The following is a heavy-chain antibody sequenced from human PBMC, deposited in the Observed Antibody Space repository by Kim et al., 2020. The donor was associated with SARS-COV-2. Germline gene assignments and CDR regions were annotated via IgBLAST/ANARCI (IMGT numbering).Heavy chain of an antibody. CDR2: INHSGST. J-gene: IGHJ5*02. CDR1: GGSFSGYY. D-gene: IGHD1-1*01. Sequence: SETLSLTCAVYGGSFSGYYWSWIRQPPGKGLEWIGEINHSGSTNYNPSLKSRVTISVDTSKNQFSLKLSSVTAADTAVYYCARGVSSWNPSGLPSNNWFDPWGQGTLVTVSS. CDR3: ARGVSSWNPSGLPSNNWFDP. V-gene: IGHV4-34*01.